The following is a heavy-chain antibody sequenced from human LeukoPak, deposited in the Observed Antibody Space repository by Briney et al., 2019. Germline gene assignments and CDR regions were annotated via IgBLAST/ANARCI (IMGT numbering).Heavy chain of an antibody. V-gene: IGHV1-8*01. Sequence: GASVKVSCKASGYTFTSYDINWVRQATGQGLEWMGWMNPNSGNTGYAQKFQGRVTMTRNTSISTAYMELSSLRSDDTAVYYCARQADYDSSGHIDYWGQGTLVTVSS. J-gene: IGHJ4*02. D-gene: IGHD3-22*01. CDR3: ARQADYDSSGHIDY. CDR2: MNPNSGNT. CDR1: GYTFTSYD.